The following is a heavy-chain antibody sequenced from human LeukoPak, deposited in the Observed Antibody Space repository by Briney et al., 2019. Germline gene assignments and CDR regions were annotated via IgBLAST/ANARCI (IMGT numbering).Heavy chain of an antibody. Sequence: GGSLRLSCAASGFTFSNAWMSWVRQAPGKGLEWVGRIKSKTDGGTTDYAAPVKGRFTTSRDDSKNTLYLQMNSLKTEDTAVYYCTTDPLNGVRYFDWTHDYWGQGTLVTVSS. V-gene: IGHV3-15*01. CDR3: TTDPLNGVRYFDWTHDY. J-gene: IGHJ4*02. D-gene: IGHD3-9*01. CDR1: GFTFSNAW. CDR2: IKSKTDGGTT.